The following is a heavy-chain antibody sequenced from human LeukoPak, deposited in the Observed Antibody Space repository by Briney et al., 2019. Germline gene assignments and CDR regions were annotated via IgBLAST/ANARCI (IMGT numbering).Heavy chain of an antibody. V-gene: IGHV4-4*07. Sequence: SETLSLTCSVYGRSISVFYWGWVRQPAGKGLEWLGCIYRSGNTNYNPSLKSRFTMSLDVSKNQFSLKLSSMTAADTAVYYCARNSGDRWGQGTLVTVSS. CDR3: ARNSGDR. J-gene: IGHJ5*02. D-gene: IGHD4-23*01. CDR1: GRSISVFY. CDR2: IYRSGNT.